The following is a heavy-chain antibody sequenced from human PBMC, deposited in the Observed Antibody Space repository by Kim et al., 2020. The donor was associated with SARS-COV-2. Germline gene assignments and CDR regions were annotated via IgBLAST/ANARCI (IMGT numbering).Heavy chain of an antibody. J-gene: IGHJ6*02. CDR1: GYTFTSYG. CDR3: ARDDPGYSGSYYYYYGMDV. Sequence: ASVKVSCKASGYTFTSYGISWVRQAPGQGLEWMGWISAYNGNTNYAQKLQGRVTMTTDTSTSTAYMELRSLRSDDTAVYYCARDDPGYSGSYYYYYGMDVWGQGTTVTVSS. D-gene: IGHD1-26*01. V-gene: IGHV1-18*01. CDR2: ISAYNGNT.